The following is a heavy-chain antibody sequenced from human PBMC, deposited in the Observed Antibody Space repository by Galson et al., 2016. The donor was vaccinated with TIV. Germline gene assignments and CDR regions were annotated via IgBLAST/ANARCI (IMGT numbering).Heavy chain of an antibody. J-gene: IGHJ1*01. CDR1: GGSISSGGFY. CDR3: ARWADSGSYYEYFHH. Sequence: LSLTCTVSGGSISSGGFYWSWIRQHPGKGLEWIGHIYNSGSTYYNPSLESRLIMSVDTSKNQFSLNLNSVTAADAAMYYCARWADSGSYYEYFHHWGQGTLVTVSS. CDR2: IYNSGST. D-gene: IGHD1-26*01. V-gene: IGHV4-31*03.